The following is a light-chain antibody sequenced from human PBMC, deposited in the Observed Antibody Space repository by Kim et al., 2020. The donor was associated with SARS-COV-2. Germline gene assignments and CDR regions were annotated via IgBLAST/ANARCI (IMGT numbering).Light chain of an antibody. CDR2: SAS. Sequence: DSRMTQSPSSLSASVGDRVTISCRASQDINNYLAWYQHKPGKAPKLLIYSASVLQVGVPSRFSGSGSGTDFTLTISNLQPEDVATYYCQRYFSAPCTFGQGTKVDIK. J-gene: IGKJ1*01. CDR3: QRYFSAPCT. V-gene: IGKV1-27*01. CDR1: QDINNY.